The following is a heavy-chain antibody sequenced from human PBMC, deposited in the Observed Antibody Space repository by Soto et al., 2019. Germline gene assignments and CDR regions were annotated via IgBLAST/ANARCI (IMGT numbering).Heavy chain of an antibody. Sequence: SETLSLTCTVSGGSISSSSYYWGWIRQPPGKGLEWIGSIYYSGSTYYNPSLKSRVTISVDMPKNQFSLKLSSVTAADTAVYYCARPYSSGWSGWFDPWGQGTLVTVSS. D-gene: IGHD6-19*01. V-gene: IGHV4-39*01. CDR3: ARPYSSGWSGWFDP. J-gene: IGHJ5*02. CDR2: IYYSGST. CDR1: GGSISSSSYY.